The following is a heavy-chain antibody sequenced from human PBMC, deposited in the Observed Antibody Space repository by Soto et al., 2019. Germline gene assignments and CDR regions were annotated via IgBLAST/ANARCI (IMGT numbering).Heavy chain of an antibody. D-gene: IGHD2-21*02. CDR1: GGSFSGYY. V-gene: IGHV4-34*01. J-gene: IGHJ4*02. CDR3: AAGYCGGDCYSSVGGRSLPDY. Sequence: SETLSLTCAVYGGSFSGYYWSWIRQPPGKGLEWFGEINHSGSTNYNPSLKSRVTISVDTSKNQFSLKLSSVTAADTAVYYCAAGYCGGDCYSSVGGRSLPDYWGQGTLVTVSS. CDR2: INHSGST.